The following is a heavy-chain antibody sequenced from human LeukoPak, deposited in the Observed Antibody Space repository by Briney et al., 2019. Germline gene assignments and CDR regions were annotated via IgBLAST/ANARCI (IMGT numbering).Heavy chain of an antibody. Sequence: SETLSLTCTVSGGSISSGSYYWSWIRQPAGKGLEWIGRIYTSGSTKYNPSLKSRVTISVDTSKNQFSLRLSSVTAADTAVYYCARETHYMDVWGKGTTVTISS. V-gene: IGHV4-61*02. CDR1: GGSISSGSYY. CDR3: ARETHYMDV. CDR2: IYTSGST. J-gene: IGHJ6*03.